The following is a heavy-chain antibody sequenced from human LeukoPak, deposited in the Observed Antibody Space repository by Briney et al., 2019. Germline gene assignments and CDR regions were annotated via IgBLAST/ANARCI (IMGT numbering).Heavy chain of an antibody. V-gene: IGHV3-23*01. J-gene: IGHJ6*02. CDR2: ISGSGGST. CDR3: AKFKRPRGAAAMMDGMDV. CDR1: GFTFSSYA. Sequence: PGGSLRLSCAASGFTFSSYAMSWVRQAPGKGLEWVSAISGSGGSTYYADSVKGRFTISRDNSKNTLYLQMYSLRAEDTAVYYCAKFKRPRGAAAMMDGMDVWGRGTTVTVSS. D-gene: IGHD2-2*01.